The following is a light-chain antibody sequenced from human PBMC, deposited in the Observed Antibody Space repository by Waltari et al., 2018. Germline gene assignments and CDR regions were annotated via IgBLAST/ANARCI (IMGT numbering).Light chain of an antibody. CDR2: DAS. V-gene: IGKV3-20*01. J-gene: IGKJ1*01. CDR3: QKYGSFPET. CDR1: QSISKY. Sequence: SCRASQSISKYLAWYQQKPGKAPRLLIYDASIRASGIPARFSGSGYGTDFSLTISRLEPEDCAAYYCQKYGSFPETFGRGTKVEIK.